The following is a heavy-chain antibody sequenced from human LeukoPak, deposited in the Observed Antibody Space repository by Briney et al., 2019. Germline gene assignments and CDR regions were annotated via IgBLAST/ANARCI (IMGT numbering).Heavy chain of an antibody. CDR3: ARANYDYVWGSYRPFDY. D-gene: IGHD3-16*02. CDR1: GYTFTGYY. J-gene: IGHJ4*02. Sequence: ASVKVSCKASGYTFTGYYMHWVRQAPGQGLEWMGWINPNSGGTNYAQKLQGRVTMATDTSTSTAYMELRSLRSDDTAVYYCARANYDYVWGSYRPFDYWGQGTLVTVSS. V-gene: IGHV1-2*02. CDR2: INPNSGGT.